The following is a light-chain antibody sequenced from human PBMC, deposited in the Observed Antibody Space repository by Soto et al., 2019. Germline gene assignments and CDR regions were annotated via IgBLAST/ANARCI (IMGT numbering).Light chain of an antibody. Sequence: SAVSAYENELVHIHCRSSHGISIYFNWYQQKPGQAPKLLIYAASSWPSGVPSRFSGSGSETDFTLTICSLQPEDLASERRTVSEIAARPRHSFG. CDR2: AAS. CDR1: HGISIY. J-gene: IGKJ5*01. CDR3: TVSEIAARPRHS. V-gene: IGKV1-39*01.